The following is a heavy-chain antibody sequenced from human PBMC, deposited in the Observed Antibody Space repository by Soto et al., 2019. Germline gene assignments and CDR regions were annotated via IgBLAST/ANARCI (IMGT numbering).Heavy chain of an antibody. CDR3: ASLPLLYVVVDCSNGHWFVP. J-gene: IGHJ5*02. D-gene: IGHD2-21*02. CDR1: GYTFTSYA. Sequence: ASVKVSCKASGYTFTSYAMHWVRQAPGQRLEWMGWINAGNGNTKYSQKFQGRVTITRDTSASTAYMELSSLRSEDTAVYYCASLPLLYVVVDCSNGHWFVPWGQGTLVNVFS. CDR2: INAGNGNT. V-gene: IGHV1-3*01.